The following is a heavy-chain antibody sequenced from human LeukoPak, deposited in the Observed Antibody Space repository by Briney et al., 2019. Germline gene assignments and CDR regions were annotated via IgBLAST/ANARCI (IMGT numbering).Heavy chain of an antibody. D-gene: IGHD2-15*01. CDR3: ARDGVVVGIGWFDP. Sequence: GGSLRLSCAASGFTFSSYWMSWVRQAPGKGLEWVASIEQDGSEKYYVDSVKGRFTISRDNAKNSLYLQMNSLRAEDTAVYYCARDGVVVGIGWFDPWGQGTLVTVSS. J-gene: IGHJ5*02. CDR2: IEQDGSEK. V-gene: IGHV3-7*01. CDR1: GFTFSSYW.